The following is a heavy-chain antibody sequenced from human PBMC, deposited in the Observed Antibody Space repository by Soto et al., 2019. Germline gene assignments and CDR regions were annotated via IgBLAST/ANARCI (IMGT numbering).Heavy chain of an antibody. CDR3: ARESGITRVRGVMNYYYYMDV. V-gene: IGHV1-18*01. Sequence: ASVKVSCKASGYTFTSYGISWVRQAPGQGLEWMGWISAYNGNTNYAQKLQGRVTMTTDTSTSTAYMELRSLRSDDTAVYYCARESGITRVRGVMNYYYYMDVWGKGTTVTVSS. CDR2: ISAYNGNT. D-gene: IGHD3-10*01. CDR1: GYTFTSYG. J-gene: IGHJ6*03.